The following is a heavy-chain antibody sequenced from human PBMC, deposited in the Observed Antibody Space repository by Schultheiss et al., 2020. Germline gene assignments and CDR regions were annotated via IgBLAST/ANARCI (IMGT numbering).Heavy chain of an antibody. Sequence: SETLSLTCTVSGGSISSGGYYWSWIRQPPGKGLEWIGYIYESGSTNYNPTLKSRVTISVDTSKNQFSLKLSSVTAADTAVYYCARKGHYGMDVWDQGTTVTVSS. V-gene: IGHV4-61*08. CDR1: GGSISSGGYY. CDR3: ARKGHYGMDV. CDR2: IYESGST. J-gene: IGHJ6*02.